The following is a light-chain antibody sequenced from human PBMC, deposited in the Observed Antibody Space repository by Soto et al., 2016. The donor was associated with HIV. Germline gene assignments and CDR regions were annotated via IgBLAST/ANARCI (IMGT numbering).Light chain of an antibody. CDR1: NIGSKS. CDR3: QVWDTTDHYV. Sequence: SYVLTQPPSVSVAPGKTATISCGGKNIGSKSVHWYHQKPGQAPVLVVYDDTDRPSGIPARFSGSNSGNTATLTISRVEAGDEADYYCQVWDTTDHYVFGTGTRVTVL. CDR2: DDT. V-gene: IGLV3-21*03. J-gene: IGLJ1*01.